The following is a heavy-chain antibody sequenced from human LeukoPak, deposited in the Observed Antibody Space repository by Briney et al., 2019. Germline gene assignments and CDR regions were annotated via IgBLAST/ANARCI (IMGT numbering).Heavy chain of an antibody. V-gene: IGHV1-18*01. D-gene: IGHD4-17*01. CDR3: ARDYGLNKDYGGYGYYFDY. Sequence: GASVKVSCKASGYTFTSYGISWVRQAPGQGLEWMGWISAYNGNTNYAQKLQGRVTMTTDTSTSTAYMELRSLRSDDTAVYYCARDYGLNKDYGGYGYYFDYWGQGTLVTVSS. CDR1: GYTFTSYG. CDR2: ISAYNGNT. J-gene: IGHJ4*02.